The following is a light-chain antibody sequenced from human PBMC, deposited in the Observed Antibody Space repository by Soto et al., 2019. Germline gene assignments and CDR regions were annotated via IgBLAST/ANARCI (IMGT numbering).Light chain of an antibody. CDR1: QSINRW. Sequence: IQLTQSPAALSASVGGGVTSTCRASQSINRWLAWYQQKPGKAPKVLIWDATTLHRGVSSRFSGSGFGTEFTLTISSLQPDDFATYYCQQYNDYSTWTFGQGTKVDIK. CDR2: DAT. V-gene: IGKV1-5*01. CDR3: QQYNDYSTWT. J-gene: IGKJ1*01.